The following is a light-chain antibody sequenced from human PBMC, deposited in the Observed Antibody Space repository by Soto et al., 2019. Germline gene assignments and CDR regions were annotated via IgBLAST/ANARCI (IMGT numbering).Light chain of an antibody. CDR3: ASWDDSLDGVV. J-gene: IGLJ2*01. Sequence: QSVLTQPPSASGTPGQRVTISCSGSGSNVGGNIVSWYQQLPGTAPKLLIHSNNQRPPGVPVRFSGSKSGTSASLAISGLQSEDEAEYYCASWDDSLDGVVFGGGTKLTVL. CDR1: GSNVGGNI. CDR2: SNN. V-gene: IGLV1-44*01.